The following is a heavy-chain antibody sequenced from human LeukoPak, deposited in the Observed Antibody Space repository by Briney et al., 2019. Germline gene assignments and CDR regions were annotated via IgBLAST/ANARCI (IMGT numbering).Heavy chain of an antibody. CDR3: ARVGGLRAWYFDL. CDR2: IKQDGIEE. D-gene: IGHD4-17*01. Sequence: GGSLRLSCAASGFTFSSYWMSWVRQAPGKGLEWVANIKQDGIEEYYVDSVKGRFTISRDNAKNSLYLQMNSLRAEDTAVYYCARVGGLRAWYFDLWGRGTLVTVSS. CDR1: GFTFSSYW. V-gene: IGHV3-7*01. J-gene: IGHJ2*01.